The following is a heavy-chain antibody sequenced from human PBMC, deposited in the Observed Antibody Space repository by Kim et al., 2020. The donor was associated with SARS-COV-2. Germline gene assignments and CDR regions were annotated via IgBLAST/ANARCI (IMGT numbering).Heavy chain of an antibody. V-gene: IGHV3-30*18. CDR2: ISYDGSNK. CDR3: AKDGAYYDILTGYSINYYYYGMDV. CDR1: GFTFSSYG. J-gene: IGHJ6*02. D-gene: IGHD3-9*01. Sequence: GGSLRLSCAASGFTFSSYGMQWVRQAPGKGLEWVAVISYDGSNKYYADSVKGRFTISRDNSKNTLYLQMNSLRAEDTAVYYCAKDGAYYDILTGYSINYYYYGMDVWGQGTTVTVSS.